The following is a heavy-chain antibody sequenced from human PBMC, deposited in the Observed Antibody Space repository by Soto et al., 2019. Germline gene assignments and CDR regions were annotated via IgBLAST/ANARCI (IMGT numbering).Heavy chain of an antibody. Sequence: SENLSLTFTVPGASMSSRSYYWGGIRHPPGKGLEWIGSIYYRGSTYINPSPRSRVSVSIDTSKDQFSLKLKSLTAADTALHLSARQRTSVVTQASFDVWGPGSLLTDSS. CDR2: IYYRGST. J-gene: IGHJ4*02. CDR1: GASMSSRSYY. D-gene: IGHD2-21*02. CDR3: ARQRTSVVTQASFDV. V-gene: IGHV4-39*01.